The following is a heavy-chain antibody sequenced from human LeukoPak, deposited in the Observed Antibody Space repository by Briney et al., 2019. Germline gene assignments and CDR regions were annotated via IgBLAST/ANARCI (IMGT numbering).Heavy chain of an antibody. J-gene: IGHJ6*02. CDR3: ARDARSGAYGMDV. Sequence: SETLSLTCTVSGGPISNYYWSWIRQPPGKGLEWIGYIYYSGSTNYNPSLKSRVTISVDTSKNQFSLKLSSVTAADTAVYYCARDARSGAYGMDVWGQGTTVTVSS. V-gene: IGHV4-59*01. CDR2: IYYSGST. CDR1: GGPISNYY. D-gene: IGHD6-19*01.